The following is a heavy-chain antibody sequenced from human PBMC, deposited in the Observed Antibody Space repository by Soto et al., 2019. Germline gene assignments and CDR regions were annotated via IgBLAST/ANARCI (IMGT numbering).Heavy chain of an antibody. CDR3: ARDEAAAGIESAFDI. J-gene: IGHJ3*02. D-gene: IGHD6-13*01. CDR1: GGSISSYY. CDR2: IYASGST. Sequence: PSETLSLTCTVSGGSISSYYWSWIRQPAGKGLEWIGRIYASGSTNYNPSLKRRVTMSVDTSKNQCSLKLSSVTAADTAVYYCARDEAAAGIESAFDIWGQGTMVTVSS. V-gene: IGHV4-4*07.